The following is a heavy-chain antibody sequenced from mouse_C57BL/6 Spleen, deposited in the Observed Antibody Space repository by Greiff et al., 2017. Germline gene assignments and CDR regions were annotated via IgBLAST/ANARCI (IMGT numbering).Heavy chain of an antibody. D-gene: IGHD2-2*01. CDR3: ARTVTGAMDD. CDR1: GYTFTSYW. CDR2: IYPSDSET. Sequence: QVQLQQPGAELVRPGSSVKLSCKASGYTFTSYWMDWVKQRPGQGLEWIGNIYPSDSETHYNQKFKDKATLTVDKSSSTAYMQLSSLTSEDSAVYYCARTVTGAMDDWGQGTSVTVSS. J-gene: IGHJ4*01. V-gene: IGHV1-61*01.